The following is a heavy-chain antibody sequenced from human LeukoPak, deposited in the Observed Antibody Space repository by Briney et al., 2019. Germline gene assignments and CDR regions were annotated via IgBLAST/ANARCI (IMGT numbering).Heavy chain of an antibody. CDR2: IYYSGST. Sequence: KPSETLSLTCTVSGRSISSSSYYWGWIHQPPGKGLQWIGRIYYSGSTYYNPSLKSRVNISVDTSKNQFFLKLSSVTAADTAVYYWARQTLGITVIGPWLDPWGQGTLVTVSS. V-gene: IGHV4-39*01. CDR1: GRSISSSSYY. D-gene: IGHD1-20*01. CDR3: ARQTLGITVIGPWLDP. J-gene: IGHJ5*02.